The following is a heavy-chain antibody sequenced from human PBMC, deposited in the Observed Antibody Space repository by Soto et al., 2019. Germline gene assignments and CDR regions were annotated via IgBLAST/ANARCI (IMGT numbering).Heavy chain of an antibody. CDR3: ARGGYSYGLYYYYYGMDV. V-gene: IGHV4-34*01. Sequence: PSETLSLTCAVYGGSFSGYYWSWIRQPPGKGLEWIGEINHSGSTNYNPSLKSRVTISVDTSKNQFSLKLSSVTAADTAVYYCARGGYSYGLYYYYYGMDVWGQGTTVTVSS. J-gene: IGHJ6*02. CDR2: INHSGST. CDR1: GGSFSGYY. D-gene: IGHD5-18*01.